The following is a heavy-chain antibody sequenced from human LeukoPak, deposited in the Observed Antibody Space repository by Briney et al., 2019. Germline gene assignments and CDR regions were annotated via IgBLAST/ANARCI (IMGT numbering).Heavy chain of an antibody. V-gene: IGHV4-59*08. CDR2: IYGSGST. Sequence: SETLSLTCTVSGDSLSSHYWSWIRQPPGKGLEWIGYIYGSGSTHYDPSLRSRVTISEDTSKNQFSLKLTSVTAADTAVYYCARNVGWYSHDSWGQGTLVTVSS. J-gene: IGHJ4*02. CDR1: GDSLSSHY. CDR3: ARNVGWYSHDS. D-gene: IGHD6-19*01.